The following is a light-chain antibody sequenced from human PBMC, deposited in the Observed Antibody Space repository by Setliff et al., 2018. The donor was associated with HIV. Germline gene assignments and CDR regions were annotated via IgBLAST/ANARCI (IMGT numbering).Light chain of an antibody. CDR3: ATWDDSLNGVV. Sequence: QSVLTQPPSASGTPGQRATIPCSGSSFNIGSNAVNWYQQVPGTAPKLLIYSTNQRPSGVPDRFSGSKSGTSASLAISGLQSEDAADYYCATWDDSLNGVVFGGGTKVTVL. V-gene: IGLV1-44*01. J-gene: IGLJ2*01. CDR1: SFNIGSNA. CDR2: STN.